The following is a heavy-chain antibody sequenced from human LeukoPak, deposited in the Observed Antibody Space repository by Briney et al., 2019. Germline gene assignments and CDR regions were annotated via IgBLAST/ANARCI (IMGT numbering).Heavy chain of an antibody. CDR3: AREGGPYRSLDY. V-gene: IGHV4-4*02. CDR1: GGSITNTNY. Sequence: SETLSLTCGVSGGSITNTNYWTWVRQPPGKGLEWIGEVNLQGSTNYNPSLMGRVAIAVDTSENHISLQLTSVTAADTAVYYCAREGGPYRSLDYSGQGTLVTVSS. J-gene: IGHJ4*02. CDR2: VNLQGST.